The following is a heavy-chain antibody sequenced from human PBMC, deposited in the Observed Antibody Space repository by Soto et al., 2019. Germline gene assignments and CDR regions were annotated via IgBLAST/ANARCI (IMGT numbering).Heavy chain of an antibody. CDR3: ARRAGYSSGLVYFDY. CDR2: FNHSGST. Sequence: QVQLQQWGAGLLKPSETLSLTCAVYGGSFSGYHWSWIRQPPGKGLEWIGEFNHSGSTKYNPSLKSRVMISADSSKNQFSLKLRSVTAADTAVYYCARRAGYSSGLVYFDYWGQGTLVAVSS. CDR1: GGSFSGYH. J-gene: IGHJ4*02. D-gene: IGHD6-19*01. V-gene: IGHV4-34*01.